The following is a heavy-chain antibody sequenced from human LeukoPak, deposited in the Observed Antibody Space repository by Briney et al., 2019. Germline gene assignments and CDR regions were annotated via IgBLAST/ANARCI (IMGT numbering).Heavy chain of an antibody. CDR2: IWYDGSNK. J-gene: IGHJ3*02. CDR1: GFTFSSYG. D-gene: IGHD2-2*01. V-gene: IGHV3-33*01. CDR3: ARRYCSSTSCQAAFDI. Sequence: GRSLRLSCAASGFTFSSYGMHWVRQAPGKGLEWVAVIWYDGSNKYYADSVKGRFTISRDNSKNTLYLQMNSLRAEDTAVYYCARRYCSSTSCQAAFDIWGQGTKVTVSS.